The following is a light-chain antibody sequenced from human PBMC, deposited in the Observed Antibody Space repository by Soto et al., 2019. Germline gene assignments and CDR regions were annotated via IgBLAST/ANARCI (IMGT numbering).Light chain of an antibody. Sequence: DIQMTQSPSTLSASLGDRVTITCRASQSIITWLAWYQQKPGKAPNLLIYKASSLESGVPPRFSGSGSGTEFTLTISSLQPDDFATYYCQQYHSYSWTFGQGTKLEIK. V-gene: IGKV1-5*03. CDR1: QSIITW. CDR3: QQYHSYSWT. J-gene: IGKJ1*01. CDR2: KAS.